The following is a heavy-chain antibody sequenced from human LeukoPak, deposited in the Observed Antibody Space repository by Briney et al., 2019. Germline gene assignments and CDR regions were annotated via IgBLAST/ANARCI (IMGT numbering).Heavy chain of an antibody. D-gene: IGHD4-17*01. CDR2: ISDSSSYT. CDR1: GFTFSNYA. V-gene: IGHV3-11*05. Sequence: PGGSLRLSCAASGFTFSNYAMNWVRQAPGKGLEWVSYISDSSSYTNYADSVKGRFTISRDNARSSVYLQMNSLRAEDTAVYYCARAGDTMVTTGNLDYWGQGTLVTVSS. CDR3: ARAGDTMVTTGNLDY. J-gene: IGHJ4*02.